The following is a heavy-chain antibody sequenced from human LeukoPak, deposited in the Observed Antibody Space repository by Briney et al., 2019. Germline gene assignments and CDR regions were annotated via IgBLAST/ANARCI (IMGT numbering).Heavy chain of an antibody. D-gene: IGHD1-26*01. CDR3: AKHMRATNTYSFFGLDV. V-gene: IGHV3-9*01. J-gene: IGHJ6*02. CDR2: INWNGGGT. CDR1: AFTFKDYG. Sequence: GGALRLSCAATAFTFKDYGMHWVRQPPGKGLEWVSSINWNGGGTDYADSVKGRLTISRDNAKNSLYLQLSSLRPEDTALYYCAKHMRATNTYSFFGLDVWGQGTTVTVSS.